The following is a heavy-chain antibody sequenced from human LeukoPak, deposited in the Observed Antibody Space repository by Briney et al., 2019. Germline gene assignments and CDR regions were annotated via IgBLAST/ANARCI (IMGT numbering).Heavy chain of an antibody. Sequence: ASVKVSCKASGYTFTSYGISWVRQAPGQGLEWMGWISAYNGNTNYAQKFQGRVTMTTDTSTTTAYMELRSLRSEDTAVYYCAREVAVAGTKESGQHDYWGQGTLVTVSS. V-gene: IGHV1-18*01. CDR3: AREVAVAGTKESGQHDY. D-gene: IGHD6-19*01. CDR1: GYTFTSYG. CDR2: ISAYNGNT. J-gene: IGHJ4*02.